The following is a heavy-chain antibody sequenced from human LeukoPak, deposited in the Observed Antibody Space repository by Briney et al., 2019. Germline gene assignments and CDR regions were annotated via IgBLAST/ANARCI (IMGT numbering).Heavy chain of an antibody. CDR2: IYYSGST. CDR3: AADSELFDEDAESAFDI. V-gene: IGHV4-39*01. D-gene: IGHD3-9*01. J-gene: IGHJ3*02. Sequence: SETLSLTCPVYGGSLSSSSYYWGWIRQPPGRGLEWIGSIYYSGSTYYNPSLKSRVTIPVDTSKNQFSLKLSSVTAADTAVYYCAADSELFDEDAESAFDIWGQGTMVTVSS. CDR1: GGSLSSSSYY.